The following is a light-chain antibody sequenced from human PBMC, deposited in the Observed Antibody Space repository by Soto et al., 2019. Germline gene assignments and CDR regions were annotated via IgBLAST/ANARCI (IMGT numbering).Light chain of an antibody. CDR1: SSDVGSYNL. CDR2: EDN. CDR3: CSYAGSSTFVI. J-gene: IGLJ2*01. V-gene: IGLV2-23*02. Sequence: QSALTQPASVSGSPGQSITISYTGTSSDVGSYNLVSWYQQHPGKAPKLMILEDNKRPSGVSNRFSGSKSGNTASLTISGLQAEDEADYYCCSYAGSSTFVIFGGGTKVTVL.